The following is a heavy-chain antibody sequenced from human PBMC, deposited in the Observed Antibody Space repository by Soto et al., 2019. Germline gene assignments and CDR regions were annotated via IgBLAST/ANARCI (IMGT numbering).Heavy chain of an antibody. CDR1: GYTFSRYG. CDR2: ISTYNENT. D-gene: IGHD6-6*01. J-gene: IGHJ5*02. CDR3: AALSIAARPSNWFDP. V-gene: IGHV1-18*01. Sequence: GASVKVSCKASGYTFSRYGISWVRQAPGQGLEWMGWISTYNENTKYAQKFQGRVTMTRDTSISTAYMELSRLRSDDTAVYYCAALSIAARPSNWFDPWGQGTLVTVSS.